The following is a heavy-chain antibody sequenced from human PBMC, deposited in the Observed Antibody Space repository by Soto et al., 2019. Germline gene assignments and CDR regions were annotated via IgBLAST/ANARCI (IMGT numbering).Heavy chain of an antibody. J-gene: IGHJ5*02. Sequence: QVQLQESGPGLVEPSQTLSLNCTVSGGSISGEGYYWSWIRQYSGSGLEWIGYIHYSGSTYYNPSLKSRVIISVDTSKTQFFLNLSSVTAADTAVYYCARAWTATAGWANWFDRWGQGTLVTVSS. CDR2: IHYSGST. CDR3: ARAWTATAGWANWFDR. CDR1: GGSISGEGYY. V-gene: IGHV4-31*03. D-gene: IGHD6-13*01.